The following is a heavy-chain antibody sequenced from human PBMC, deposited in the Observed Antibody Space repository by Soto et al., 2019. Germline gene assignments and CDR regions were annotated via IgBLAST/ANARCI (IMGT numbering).Heavy chain of an antibody. J-gene: IGHJ4*02. CDR2: IYPGDSDT. CDR1: GYSFTSYW. D-gene: IGHD1-26*01. CDR3: ARGAIVGSTKNYFDF. Sequence: GESLKISCKGSGYSFTSYWVGWVRQMPGKGPEWMGIIYPGDSDTRYSPSFQGQVTISADKSISTASLQWSSLKASDTAVYYCARGAIVGSTKNYFDFWGQGTLVTVSS. V-gene: IGHV5-51*01.